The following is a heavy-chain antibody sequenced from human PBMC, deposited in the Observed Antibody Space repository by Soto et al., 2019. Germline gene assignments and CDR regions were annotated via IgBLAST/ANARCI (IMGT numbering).Heavy chain of an antibody. D-gene: IGHD1-26*01. CDR2: INPSSGST. CDR1: AYTFTDYY. J-gene: IGHJ4*02. V-gene: IGHV1-46*03. Sequence: QVQLVQSGAEVKKPGASVKISCKASAYTFTDYYLHWVRQAPGQGLEWMGIINPSSGSTTFAQKFQGRVTMTSDTSTSTVYMELSSLTPEDTAVYHCTREPIVGSTAFFDYWSQGTLVTVSS. CDR3: TREPIVGSTAFFDY.